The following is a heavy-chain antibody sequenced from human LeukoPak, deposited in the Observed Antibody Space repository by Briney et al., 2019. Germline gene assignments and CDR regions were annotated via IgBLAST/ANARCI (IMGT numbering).Heavy chain of an antibody. J-gene: IGHJ3*02. V-gene: IGHV1-18*01. CDR1: GYTFTSYG. D-gene: IGHD3-3*01. CDR2: ISAYNGNT. Sequence: GASVKVSCXASGYTFTSYGISWVRRAPGQGLEWMGWISAYNGNTNYAQKLQGRVTMTTDTSTSTAYMELRSLRSDDTAVYYCARDSPVWSGPRPFDIWGQGTMVTVSS. CDR3: ARDSPVWSGPRPFDI.